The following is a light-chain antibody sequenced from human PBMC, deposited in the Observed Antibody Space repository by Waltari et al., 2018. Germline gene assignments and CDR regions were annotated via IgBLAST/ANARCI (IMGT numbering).Light chain of an antibody. Sequence: QSALTQPASVSGSPGQSITISCTGTSSDVGRYHLVSRYQKHPGKAPKLLIYEVSKRPSGVSNRFSGSKSGNTASLTISGLQAEDEADYYCCSYAGSSSVVFGGGTKLTVL. J-gene: IGLJ2*01. V-gene: IGLV2-23*02. CDR3: CSYAGSSSVV. CDR2: EVS. CDR1: SSDVGRYHL.